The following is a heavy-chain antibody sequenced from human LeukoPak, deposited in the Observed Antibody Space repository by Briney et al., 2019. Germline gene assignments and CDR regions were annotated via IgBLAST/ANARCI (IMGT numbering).Heavy chain of an antibody. CDR3: ARLWFGELLPTSDDY. D-gene: IGHD3-10*01. CDR2: IYYSGST. V-gene: IGHV4-39*01. J-gene: IGHJ4*02. CDR1: GGSISSSSYY. Sequence: SETLSLTCTVSGGSISSSSYYWGWIRQPPGKGLEWIGSIYYSGSTYYNPSLKSRVTISVDTSKNQSSLKLSSVTAADTAVYYCARLWFGELLPTSDDYWGQGTLVTVSS.